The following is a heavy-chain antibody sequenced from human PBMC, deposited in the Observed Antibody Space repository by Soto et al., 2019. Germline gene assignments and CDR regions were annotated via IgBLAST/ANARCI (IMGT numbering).Heavy chain of an antibody. Sequence: SETLSLTCTVSGGSISSGGYYWSLIRQHPGKGLEWIGYIYYSGSTYYNPSLKSRVTISVDTSKNQFSLKLSSVTAADTAVYYCARVRAGDVDDGDYYYYMDVWGKGTKVTVSS. CDR3: ARVRAGDVDDGDYYYYMDV. D-gene: IGHD4-17*01. J-gene: IGHJ6*03. CDR2: IYYSGST. V-gene: IGHV4-31*03. CDR1: GGSISSGGYY.